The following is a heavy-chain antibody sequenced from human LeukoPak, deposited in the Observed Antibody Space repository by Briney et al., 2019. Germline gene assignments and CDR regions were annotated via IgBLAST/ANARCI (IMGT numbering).Heavy chain of an antibody. CDR1: GGSISSGGYS. CDR3: ARGPNGWYGI. Sequence: SETLSLTCAVSGGSISSGGYSWSWIRQPPGKGLEWIGYIYHSGSTYYNPSLKSRVTISVDTSKNQFSLKLSSVTAADTAVYYCARGPNGWYGIWGQGTLVTVSS. V-gene: IGHV4-30-2*01. CDR2: IYHSGST. J-gene: IGHJ4*02. D-gene: IGHD6-19*01.